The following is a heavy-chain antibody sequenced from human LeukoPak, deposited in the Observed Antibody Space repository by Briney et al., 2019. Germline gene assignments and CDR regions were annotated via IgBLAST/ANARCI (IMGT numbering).Heavy chain of an antibody. CDR1: GFTFTNAW. J-gene: IGHJ4*02. Sequence: PGGSLRPSCAASGFTFTNAWMRWVRQAPGKGLEWVGLIKSRSDGGTTDYAAPVKGRFTISRDDSTNTLYLHMNSLKTEDTAVYYCAPNYYDGSWYSSHFDYWVQATLVTVSS. CDR2: IKSRSDGGTT. V-gene: IGHV3-15*01. D-gene: IGHD3-22*01. CDR3: APNYYDGSWYSSHFDY.